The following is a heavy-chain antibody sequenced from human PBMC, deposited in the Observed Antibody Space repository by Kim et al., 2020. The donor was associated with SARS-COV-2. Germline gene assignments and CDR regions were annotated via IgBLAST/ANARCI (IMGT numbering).Heavy chain of an antibody. V-gene: IGHV5-10-1*01. CDR2: IDPSDSYT. CDR1: GYSFTSYW. Sequence: GESLKISCKGSGYSFTSYWISWVRQMPGKGLEWMGRIDPSDSYTNYSPSFQGHVTISADKSISTAYLQWSSLKASDTAMYYCARGYRAAAASSPPRSWRYWGQGTLVTVSS. CDR3: ARGYRAAAASSPPRSWRY. J-gene: IGHJ4*02. D-gene: IGHD6-13*01.